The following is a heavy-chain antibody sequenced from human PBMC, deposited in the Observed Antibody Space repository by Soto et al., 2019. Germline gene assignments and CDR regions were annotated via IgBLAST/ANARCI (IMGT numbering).Heavy chain of an antibody. CDR2: IWYDGSHK. CDR1: GFPFGSHG. D-gene: IGHD6-13*01. V-gene: IGHV3-33*01. Sequence: QVQVVESGGGVDQPGRSLRLSCEASGFPFGSHGMHWVRQAPGKGLEWVAFIWYDGSHKDYAASVRGRFTISRDDSKNTLYLQMDNLRGEDTAIYYCARDVAATGAARWLDPWGQGTLVSVSS. J-gene: IGHJ5*02. CDR3: ARDVAATGAARWLDP.